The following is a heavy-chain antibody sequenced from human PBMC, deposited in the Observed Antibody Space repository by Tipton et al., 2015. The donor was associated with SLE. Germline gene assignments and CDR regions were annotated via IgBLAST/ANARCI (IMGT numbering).Heavy chain of an antibody. J-gene: IGHJ4*02. V-gene: IGHV4-39*07. Sequence: TLSLTCTVSGGSISSSSYYWGWIRQPPGKGLEWIGSIYYSGSTYYNPSLKSRVTISVDTPKNQFSLKLSSVTAADTAVYYCARGSGGGYSYGLGYWGQGTLVTVSS. CDR2: IYYSGST. CDR3: ARGSGGGYSYGLGY. D-gene: IGHD5-18*01. CDR1: GGSISSSSYY.